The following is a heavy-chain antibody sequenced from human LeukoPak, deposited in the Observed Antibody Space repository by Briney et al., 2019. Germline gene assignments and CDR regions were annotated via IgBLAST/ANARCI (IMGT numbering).Heavy chain of an antibody. Sequence: SETLSLTCTVSGYSISSGYYWGWIRQPPGKGLEWIGSIYHSGSTYYNPSLKSRVTLSVDTSKNQFSLKLSSVTAADTAVYYCASSRGYYDYVWGSYRSDYFDYWGQGTLVTVSS. J-gene: IGHJ4*02. CDR2: IYHSGST. CDR1: GYSISSGYY. D-gene: IGHD3-16*02. CDR3: ASSRGYYDYVWGSYRSDYFDY. V-gene: IGHV4-38-2*02.